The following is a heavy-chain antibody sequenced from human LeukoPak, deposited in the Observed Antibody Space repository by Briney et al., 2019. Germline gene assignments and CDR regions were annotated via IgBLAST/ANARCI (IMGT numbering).Heavy chain of an antibody. CDR1: GGSYSGCY. CDR2: INHSGST. D-gene: IGHD2-15*01. CDR3: ARGRRVIVVVVAASPSMGFDP. Sequence: NPSETLSLTCAVYGGSYSGCYWSWIRQPPGKGLEWIGEINHSGSTNYNPSLKSRVTISVDTSNNQFSLKLSSVTAADTAVYYCARGRRVIVVVVAASPSMGFDPWGQGTLVTVSS. J-gene: IGHJ5*02. V-gene: IGHV4-34*01.